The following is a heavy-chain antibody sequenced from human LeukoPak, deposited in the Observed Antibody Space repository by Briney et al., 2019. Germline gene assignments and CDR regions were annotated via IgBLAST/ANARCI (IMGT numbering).Heavy chain of an antibody. V-gene: IGHV1-18*01. CDR1: GYTFTSYG. J-gene: IGHJ3*02. D-gene: IGHD2-15*01. CDR2: ISAYNGNT. Sequence: ASVKVSCKASGYTFTSYGTSWVRQAPGQGLEWMGWISAYNGNTNYAQKLQGRVTMTTDTSTSTAYMELSSLRSEDTAVYYCATVGDHYSDAFDIWGQGTMVTVSS. CDR3: ATVGDHYSDAFDI.